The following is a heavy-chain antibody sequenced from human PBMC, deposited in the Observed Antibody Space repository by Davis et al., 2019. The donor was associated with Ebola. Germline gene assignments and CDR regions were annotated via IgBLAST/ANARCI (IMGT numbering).Heavy chain of an antibody. Sequence: ASVKVSCKASGYTFTSYAMHWVRQAPGQGLEWMGWINPHNGNTNYAQSVQGRVTMTTDTSTSTAYMELRSLRSDDTAVYYCARMPFWSGYLYCFEYWGQGTQVTVSS. D-gene: IGHD3-3*01. J-gene: IGHJ4*02. CDR2: INPHNGNT. V-gene: IGHV1-18*01. CDR1: GYTFTSYA. CDR3: ARMPFWSGYLYCFEY.